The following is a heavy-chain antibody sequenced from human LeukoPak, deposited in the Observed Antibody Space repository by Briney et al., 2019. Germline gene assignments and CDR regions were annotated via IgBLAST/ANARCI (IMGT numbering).Heavy chain of an antibody. CDR1: GFTFSSYG. Sequence: GGSLRLSCAASGFTFSSYGMHWVRQAPGKGLEWVAVIWYDGSNKYYADSVKGRFTISRDNSKNSLYLQMNSLRAEDTAVYYCARVLKSGSYSPFDYWGQGTLVTVSS. CDR3: ARVLKSGSYSPFDY. J-gene: IGHJ4*02. D-gene: IGHD1-26*01. CDR2: IWYDGSNK. V-gene: IGHV3-33*01.